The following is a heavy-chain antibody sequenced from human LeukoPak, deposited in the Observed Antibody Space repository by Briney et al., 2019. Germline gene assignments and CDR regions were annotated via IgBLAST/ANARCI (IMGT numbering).Heavy chain of an antibody. Sequence: GGSLRLSCAASLFTFSSYAMTWVRQAPGKGLEWVSTINPSGGDTYYADSVRGRFTTSRDNSKKTLYLQMDSLRAEDTAVYYCAKAYNYGSGSYYSFFDNWGQGTLVTVSS. CDR2: INPSGGDT. D-gene: IGHD3-10*01. CDR3: AKAYNYGSGSYYSFFDN. V-gene: IGHV3-23*01. CDR1: LFTFSSYA. J-gene: IGHJ4*02.